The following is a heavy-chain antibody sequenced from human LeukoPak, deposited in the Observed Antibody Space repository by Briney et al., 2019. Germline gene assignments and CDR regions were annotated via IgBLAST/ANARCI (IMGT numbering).Heavy chain of an antibody. D-gene: IGHD3-3*01. CDR2: INHSGST. CDR1: GGSFSGYY. J-gene: IGHJ4*02. V-gene: IGHV4-34*01. Sequence: SETLSLTCAVYGGSFSGYYWSWIRQPPGKGLEWTGEINHSGSTNYNPSLKSRVTISVDTSKNQFSLKLSSVTAADTAVYYCAREGVTIFGVVNESPPFDYWGQGTLVTVSS. CDR3: AREGVTIFGVVNESPPFDY.